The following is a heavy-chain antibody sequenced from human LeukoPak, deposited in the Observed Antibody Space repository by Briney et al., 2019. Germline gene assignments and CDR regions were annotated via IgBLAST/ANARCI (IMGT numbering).Heavy chain of an antibody. J-gene: IGHJ4*02. V-gene: IGHV4-39*01. CDR1: GDSISTSSYY. D-gene: IGHD3-22*01. CDR2: IYYSGST. CDR3: ATSYYYDYRQIDY. Sequence: SETLSLTCTVSGDSISTSSYYWGWIRQPPGKGPEWLGSIYYSGSTFYNPSLKSRVTISVDTSKNQFSLHLYSVTAADTAVFYCATSYYYDYRQIDYWGQGTLVTVSS.